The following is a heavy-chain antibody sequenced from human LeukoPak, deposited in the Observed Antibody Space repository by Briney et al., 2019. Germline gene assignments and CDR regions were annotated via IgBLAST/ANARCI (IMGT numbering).Heavy chain of an antibody. J-gene: IGHJ5*02. V-gene: IGHV1-18*01. D-gene: IGHD4-11*01. CDR1: GYTFTSYA. CDR2: INAHNGNT. Sequence: ASVRVSCKASGYTFTSYAITWVRQAPGQGLEWMGWINAHNGNTNYAQRLQGRVTLTTDTSTSTAYMELRSLRFDDTAIYYCASSQKLQTRGDWFDPWGQGTLVTVSS. CDR3: ASSQKLQTRGDWFDP.